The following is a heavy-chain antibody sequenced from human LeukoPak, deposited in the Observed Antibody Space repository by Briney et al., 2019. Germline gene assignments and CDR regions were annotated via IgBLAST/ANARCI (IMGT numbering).Heavy chain of an antibody. V-gene: IGHV1-46*01. Sequence: ASVKVSCKASGYSFTSYYMHWVRQAPGQGLEWMGIINPSGGSTSYAQKFQGRVTMTRDMSTSTVYMELSSLRSEDTAVYYCARTYYYDSSGYYFGWFDPWGQGTLVTVSS. J-gene: IGHJ5*02. D-gene: IGHD3-22*01. CDR3: ARTYYYDSSGYYFGWFDP. CDR1: GYSFTSYY. CDR2: INPSGGST.